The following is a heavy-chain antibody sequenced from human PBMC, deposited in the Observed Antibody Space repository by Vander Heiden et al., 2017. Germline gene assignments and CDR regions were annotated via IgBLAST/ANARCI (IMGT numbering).Heavy chain of an antibody. D-gene: IGHD6-19*01. CDR1: GSTFSGYS. CDR3: ARGRRLAGKGDWFDP. J-gene: IGHJ5*02. Sequence: QVQVVESGGGVVQPGRSLRLSCAAPGSTFSGYSMHWVRQAPGKGLEWLALISYDGSNKNYADSVKGRFTISRDNSKNTLYLQMNSLRVEDTAVYYCARGRRLAGKGDWFDPWGQGTLVTVSS. V-gene: IGHV3-30-3*01. CDR2: ISYDGSNK.